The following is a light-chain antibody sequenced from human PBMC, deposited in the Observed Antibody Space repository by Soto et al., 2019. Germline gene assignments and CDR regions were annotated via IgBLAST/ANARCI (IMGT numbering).Light chain of an antibody. CDR1: SGDIGGYNY. Sequence: QSVLTQPASVSGSPGQSITISCTGTSGDIGGYNYVSWYQQHPGKAPKLLISEVTNRPSGVSNRFSGSKSGNTASLTISGLQAEDEADYFCSSYTSSQAYVFGTETKLTVL. CDR3: SSYTSSQAYV. CDR2: EVT. J-gene: IGLJ1*01. V-gene: IGLV2-14*01.